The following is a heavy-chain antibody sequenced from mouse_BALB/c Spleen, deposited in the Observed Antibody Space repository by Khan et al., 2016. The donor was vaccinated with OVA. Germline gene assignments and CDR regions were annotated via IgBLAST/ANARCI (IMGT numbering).Heavy chain of an antibody. CDR3: ARVYGGDFDY. V-gene: IGHV3-2*02. J-gene: IGHJ2*01. CDR1: GYSITSDYA. Sequence: ESGPGLVKPSQSLSLTCTVTGYSITSDYAWNWIRQFPGNKLEWMGFISYSGNTNYNPSLKSRASITRDTSKNQFFLHLNSVTTEDTATYYCARVYGGDFDYWGQGTTLTVSS. D-gene: IGHD1-1*01. CDR2: ISYSGNT.